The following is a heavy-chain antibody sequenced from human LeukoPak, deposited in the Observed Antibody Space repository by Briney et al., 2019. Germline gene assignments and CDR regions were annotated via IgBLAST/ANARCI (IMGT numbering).Heavy chain of an antibody. J-gene: IGHJ4*02. D-gene: IGHD2-21*01. CDR3: ARVLLLAYFDS. V-gene: IGHV3-53*01. CDR2: LYANGDT. CDR1: GFTVSSNY. Sequence: GGSLRLSCAASGFTVSSNYMTWVRQAPGKGPEWLAVLYANGDTYYANSVKGRFTISRDDSKNTVYLQMNSLRAEDTAMYYFARVLLLAYFDSWGQGTLVTVSS.